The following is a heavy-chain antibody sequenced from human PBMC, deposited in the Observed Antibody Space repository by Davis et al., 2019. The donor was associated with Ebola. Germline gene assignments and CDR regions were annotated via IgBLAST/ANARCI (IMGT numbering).Heavy chain of an antibody. Sequence: AASVKVSCKASGYTFTSYYMHWVRQAPGQGLEWMGIINPSGGSTSYAQKFQGRITITADEATSTAYMELGSLRSEDTAVYYCARDMGYSARYYAMDVWGKGTTVTVSS. CDR3: ARDMGYSARYYAMDV. CDR2: INPSGGST. CDR1: GYTFTSYY. J-gene: IGHJ6*04. V-gene: IGHV1-46*01. D-gene: IGHD3-16*01.